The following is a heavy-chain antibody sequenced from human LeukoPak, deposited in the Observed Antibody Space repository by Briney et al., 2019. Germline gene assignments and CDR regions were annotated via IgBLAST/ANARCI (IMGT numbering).Heavy chain of an antibody. J-gene: IGHJ3*02. CDR3: ARSDHDAFDI. CDR2: VYYSGSA. CDR1: GGSISSYY. V-gene: IGHV4-59*01. Sequence: SETLSLTCTVSGGSISSYYWSWIRQPPGKGLEWIGYVYYSGSANYNPSLKSRVTISVDTSKNQFSLKLSSVTAADRAVYYCARSDHDAFDIWGQGTMVSVSS.